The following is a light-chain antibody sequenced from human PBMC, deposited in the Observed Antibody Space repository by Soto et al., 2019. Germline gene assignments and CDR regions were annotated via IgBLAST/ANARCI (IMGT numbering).Light chain of an antibody. CDR2: DAS. V-gene: IGKV3-11*01. CDR1: QSVSSY. J-gene: IGKJ4*01. CDR3: QQRSNWPPLT. Sequence: EIVLTQSPATVSLSPGERATLSCRASQSVSSYLAWYQQKPGQAPRLLIYDASNRATGIPARFSGSGSGTDFTLTISSLEPEDFAVYYCQQRSNWPPLTVGGGTKVEIK.